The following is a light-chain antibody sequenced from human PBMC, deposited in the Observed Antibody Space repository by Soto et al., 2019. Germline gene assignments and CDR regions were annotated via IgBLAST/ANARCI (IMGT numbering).Light chain of an antibody. Sequence: QSVLTQPASVSGAPGQSITISCTGTSSDVGGYTYVSWYQQHPGKAPKLIISDVSSRPSGVSNRCSGSRSGNTASLTISGLQAEDEADYYCSSYTSTNALVFGGGTKVTVL. CDR3: SSYTSTNALV. CDR2: DVS. CDR1: SSDVGGYTY. V-gene: IGLV2-14*01. J-gene: IGLJ2*01.